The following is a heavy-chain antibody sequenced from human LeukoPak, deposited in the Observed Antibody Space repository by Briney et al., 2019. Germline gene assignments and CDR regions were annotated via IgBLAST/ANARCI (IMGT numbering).Heavy chain of an antibody. V-gene: IGHV4-59*08. D-gene: IGHD3-22*01. CDR2: IYYSGST. J-gene: IGHJ4*02. CDR1: GGSISSYY. CDR3: ARRVSSGYYSAVFDY. Sequence: SETLSLTCTVSGGSISSYYWSWNRQPPGKGLEWIGYIYYSGSTNYNPSLKSRVTISADTSKNQFSLKLSSVTAADTAVYYCARRVSSGYYSAVFDYWGQGTLVTVSS.